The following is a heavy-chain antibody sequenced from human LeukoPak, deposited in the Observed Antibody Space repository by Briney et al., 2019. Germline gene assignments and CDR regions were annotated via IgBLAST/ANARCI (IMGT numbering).Heavy chain of an antibody. D-gene: IGHD4-17*01. J-gene: IGHJ2*01. CDR3: AKAPYGDYRTLFDL. CDR1: GFTFSSYA. Sequence: PGGSLRLSCAASGFTFSSYAMSWVRQAPGKWMEWVSAISGSGGRTYYADSVKGRFTISRDNSKNTLYLQMNSLRAEDTAVYYCAKAPYGDYRTLFDLWGRGTLVTVSS. V-gene: IGHV3-23*01. CDR2: ISGSGGRT.